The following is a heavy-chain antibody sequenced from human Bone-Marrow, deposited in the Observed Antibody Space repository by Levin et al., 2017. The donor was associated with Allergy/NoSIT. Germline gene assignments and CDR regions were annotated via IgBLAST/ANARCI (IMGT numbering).Heavy chain of an antibody. J-gene: IGHJ4*02. CDR1: FFPFLSPS. V-gene: IGHV3-72*01. Sequence: GGSLSLSFSSSFFPFLSPSLSFFLPSPLKGLAWVGRTRNKANSYTTEYAASVKDRFTVSRDGSENSLYLQMDSLRTEDTAVYYCTRSVRYGGSYYLDYWGQGTLVTVSS. CDR2: TRNKANSYTT. D-gene: IGHD6-6*01. CDR3: TRSVRYGGSYYLDY.